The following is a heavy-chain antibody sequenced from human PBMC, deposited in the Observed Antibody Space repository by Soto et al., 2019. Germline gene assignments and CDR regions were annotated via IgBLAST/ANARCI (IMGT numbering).Heavy chain of an antibody. CDR1: VFTFSGYG. D-gene: IGHD6-19*01. CDR3: AREAAVAEVNWFDP. J-gene: IGHJ5*02. V-gene: IGHV3-30-3*01. CDR2: ISYDGSKK. Sequence: GGSLRLSCAASVFTFSGYGMHWVRHTPGKGLEWVAVISYDGSKKYYADSVKGRFTISRDNSKNTLYMQMNSLRAEDTALYYCAREAAVAEVNWFDPWGQGTLVTVSS.